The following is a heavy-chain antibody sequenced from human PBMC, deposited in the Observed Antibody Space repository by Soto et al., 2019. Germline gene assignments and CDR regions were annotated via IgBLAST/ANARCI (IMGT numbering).Heavy chain of an antibody. V-gene: IGHV4-59*01. CDR2: IYNTGST. CDR3: ARYSPPKKSFDSNPGWLDP. CDR1: GGSISSYY. D-gene: IGHD2-21*01. Sequence: SETLSLTCSVSGGSISSYYWSWIRQPPGKGLEWIGSIYNTGSTNYSPSLKSRVTISVDTSKNQFSLKLNSVTAADTAVYFCARYSPPKKSFDSNPGWLDPWGQGTLVTVSS. J-gene: IGHJ5*02.